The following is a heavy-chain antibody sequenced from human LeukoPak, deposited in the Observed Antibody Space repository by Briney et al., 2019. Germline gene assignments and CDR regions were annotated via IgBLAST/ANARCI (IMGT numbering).Heavy chain of an antibody. CDR1: GGSFSGYY. CDR2: INHSGST. Sequence: SETLSLTCAVYGGSFSGYYWSWIRQPPGKGLEWIGEINHSGSTNYNPSLKSRVTISVDTSKNQFSLKLSSVTAADTAVYYCARFPAQGYYYYYMDVWGKGTTVTVSS. J-gene: IGHJ6*03. V-gene: IGHV4-34*01. CDR3: ARFPAQGYYYYYMDV.